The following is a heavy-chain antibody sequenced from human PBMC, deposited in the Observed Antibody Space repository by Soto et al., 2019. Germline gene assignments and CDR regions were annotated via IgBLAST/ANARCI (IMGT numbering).Heavy chain of an antibody. D-gene: IGHD3-3*01. CDR3: ARDPTDFWSGYLNY. CDR2: ISYDGSNK. Sequence: QVQLVESGGGVVQPGRSLRLSCAASGFTFSSYAMHWVRQAPGKGLEWVAVISYDGSNKYYADSVKGRFTISRDNSKNTLYLQMNSLRAEDTAVYYCARDPTDFWSGYLNYWGQGTLVTVSS. J-gene: IGHJ4*02. V-gene: IGHV3-30-3*01. CDR1: GFTFSSYA.